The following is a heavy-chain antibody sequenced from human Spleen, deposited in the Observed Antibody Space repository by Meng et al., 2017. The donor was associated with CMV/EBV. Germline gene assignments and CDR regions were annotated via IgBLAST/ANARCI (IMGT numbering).Heavy chain of an antibody. V-gene: IGHV3-30-3*01. J-gene: IGHJ5*01. CDR3: VRPFRKYQLLYNWFDS. D-gene: IGHD2-2*01. Sequence: LPLSTSAMHWVLQSPGQWLEWVAVISYDAIDTYYSDSVKGRFTISRDNSESTVYLQMNSLRLEDTAVYYCVRPFRKYQLLYNWFDSWGQGTLVTVSS. CDR1: LPLSTSA. CDR2: ISYDAIDT.